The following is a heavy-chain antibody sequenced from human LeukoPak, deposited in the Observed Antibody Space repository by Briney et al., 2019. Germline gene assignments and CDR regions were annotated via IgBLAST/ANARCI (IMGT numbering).Heavy chain of an antibody. Sequence: GGSLRLSCAASGFTFSSYAINWVRQAPGKGLEWVSIISGSGGSTYYADSVKGRFTISRDNSKNTLYLQMNSLRAEDTAVYYCARGRGSWYGVYFDYWGQGTLVTVSS. V-gene: IGHV3-23*01. CDR2: ISGSGGST. CDR1: GFTFSSYA. CDR3: ARGRGSWYGVYFDY. J-gene: IGHJ4*02. D-gene: IGHD6-13*01.